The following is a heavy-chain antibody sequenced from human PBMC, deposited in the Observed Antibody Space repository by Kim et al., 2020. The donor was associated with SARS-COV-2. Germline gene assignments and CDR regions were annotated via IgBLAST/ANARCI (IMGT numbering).Heavy chain of an antibody. D-gene: IGHD2-2*01. CDR2: IYYSGST. V-gene: IGHV4-59*13. Sequence: SETLSLTCTVSGGSISSYYWSWIRQPPGKGLEWIGYIYYSGSTNYNPSLKSRVTISVDTSKNQFSLKLSSVTAADTAVYYCARFIVVVPAVPGDYYYYGMDVWGQGTTVTVSS. J-gene: IGHJ6*02. CDR1: GGSISSYY. CDR3: ARFIVVVPAVPGDYYYYGMDV.